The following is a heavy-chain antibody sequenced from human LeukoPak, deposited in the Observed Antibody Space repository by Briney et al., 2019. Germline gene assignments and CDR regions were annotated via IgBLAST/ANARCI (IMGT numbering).Heavy chain of an antibody. CDR3: ARARGYSGYESKWYYYGMDV. Sequence: PGGSLRLSCAASGFTVSSNYMSWVRQAPGKGLEWVSVIYSGGSTYYADSVKGRFTISRDNSKNTLYVQMNSLRAGDTAVYYCARARGYSGYESKWYYYGMDVWGQGTTVTVSS. J-gene: IGHJ6*02. CDR2: IYSGGST. D-gene: IGHD5-12*01. V-gene: IGHV3-53*01. CDR1: GFTVSSNY.